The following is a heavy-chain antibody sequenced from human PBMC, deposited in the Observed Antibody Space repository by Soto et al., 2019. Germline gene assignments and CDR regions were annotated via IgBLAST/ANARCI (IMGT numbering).Heavy chain of an antibody. CDR3: AKAVQWLVQGPDY. Sequence: GGSLRLSCAASGFTFSSYAMSWFRQAPGKGLEWVSAISGSGGSTYYADSVKGRFTISRDNSKNTLYLQMNSLRAEDTAVYYCAKAVQWLVQGPDYWGQGTLVTVSS. CDR2: ISGSGGST. CDR1: GFTFSSYA. V-gene: IGHV3-23*01. D-gene: IGHD6-19*01. J-gene: IGHJ4*02.